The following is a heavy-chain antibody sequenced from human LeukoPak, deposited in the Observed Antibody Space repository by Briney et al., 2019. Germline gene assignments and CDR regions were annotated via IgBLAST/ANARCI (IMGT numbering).Heavy chain of an antibody. CDR3: AKDNSGSYYSEYFQH. CDR2: IWYDGSNK. Sequence: GGSLRLSCAASGFTFSSYGMHWVRQAPGKGLEWVAVIWYDGSNKYYADSVKGRFTISRDNSKNTLYLQMNSLRAEDTAVYYCAKDNSGSYYSEYFQHWGQGTLVTVSS. CDR1: GFTFSSYG. V-gene: IGHV3-33*06. J-gene: IGHJ1*01. D-gene: IGHD1-26*01.